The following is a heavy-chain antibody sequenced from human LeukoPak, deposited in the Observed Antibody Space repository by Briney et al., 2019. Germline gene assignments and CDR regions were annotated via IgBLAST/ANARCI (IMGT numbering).Heavy chain of an antibody. Sequence: SETLSLTCTVSGGSFSGPYWSWIRQTPGKGLEWIGYIYHNGDTRYNPSLTSRVTMSVDTSKNQFSLKLNSVTPADTAVYYCARDGYGPTDYWGKGSLVTVSS. CDR2: IYHNGDT. V-gene: IGHV4-59*11. CDR3: ARDGYGPTDY. CDR1: GGSFSGPY. D-gene: IGHD5-18*01. J-gene: IGHJ4*02.